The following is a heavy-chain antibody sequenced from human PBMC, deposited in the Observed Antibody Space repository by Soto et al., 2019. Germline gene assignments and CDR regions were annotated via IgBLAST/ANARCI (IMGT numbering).Heavy chain of an antibody. CDR2: VHFRGKT. CDR3: ATEAAHHDAFDV. J-gene: IGHJ3*01. D-gene: IGHD2-15*01. V-gene: IGHV4-39*02. CDR1: GASISNSDYY. Sequence: QLHLQESGPGLVKPSETLSLTCGVSGASISNSDYYWVWIRQPPGQGLEWIATVHFRGKTYYNVSLMTRLTISLDPSKNLFALRLTSLTAADTAVYYCATEAAHHDAFDVWGRGTRVTVSS.